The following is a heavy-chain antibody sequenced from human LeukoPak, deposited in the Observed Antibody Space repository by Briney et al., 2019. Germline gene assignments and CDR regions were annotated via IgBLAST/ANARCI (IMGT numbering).Heavy chain of an antibody. CDR1: GFTFSSYW. J-gene: IGHJ5*02. Sequence: GGSLRLSCAASGFTFSSYWMSWVRQAPGKGLEWVAVISSDGTNKDYADSVKGRFSISRDNSKNTLYLQMNRLRADDTAVYYCARDRSQEFDPWGQGTLVTVSS. CDR2: ISSDGTNK. D-gene: IGHD3-10*01. V-gene: IGHV3-30*03. CDR3: ARDRSQEFDP.